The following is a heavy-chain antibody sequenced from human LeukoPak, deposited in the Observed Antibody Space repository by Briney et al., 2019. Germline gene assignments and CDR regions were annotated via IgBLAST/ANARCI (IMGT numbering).Heavy chain of an antibody. V-gene: IGHV4-34*01. D-gene: IGHD3-22*01. Sequence: GSLRLSCAASGFTFSNFWMNWLRQAPGKGLEWIGEINHSGSTNYNPTLKSRVTISVDTSKNQFSLKLSSVTAADTAVYYCASPDSSGYYYVNWGQGTLVTVSS. CDR2: INHSGST. J-gene: IGHJ4*02. CDR3: ASPDSSGYYYVN. CDR1: GFTFSNFW.